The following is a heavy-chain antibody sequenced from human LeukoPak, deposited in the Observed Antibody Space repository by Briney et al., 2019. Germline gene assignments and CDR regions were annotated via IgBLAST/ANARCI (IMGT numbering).Heavy chain of an antibody. CDR3: ASGYSYFGY. CDR1: GGSFSGYY. V-gene: IGHV4-34*01. D-gene: IGHD5-18*01. J-gene: IGHJ4*02. CDR2: INHSGST. Sequence: SETLSLTCAVYGGSFSGYYWSWIRQPPGKGLEWIGEINHSGSTNYNPSLKSRVTISVDTSKNQFSLKLSSVTAADTAVYYCASGYSYFGYGGQGTLVTVSS.